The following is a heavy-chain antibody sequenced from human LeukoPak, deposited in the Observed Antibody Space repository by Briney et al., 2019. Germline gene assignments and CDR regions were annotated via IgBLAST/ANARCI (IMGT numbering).Heavy chain of an antibody. J-gene: IGHJ4*02. CDR1: GFTFSSYA. CDR3: AKDRGLLLWFGEAIDY. D-gene: IGHD3-10*01. Sequence: GGSLRLSCAASGFTFSSYAMSWVRQAPGKGLEWVSALSGSGGSTYYADSVKGRFTISRDNSKNTLYLQVNSLRAEDTAVYYCAKDRGLLLWFGEAIDYWGQGTLVTVSS. V-gene: IGHV3-23*01. CDR2: LSGSGGST.